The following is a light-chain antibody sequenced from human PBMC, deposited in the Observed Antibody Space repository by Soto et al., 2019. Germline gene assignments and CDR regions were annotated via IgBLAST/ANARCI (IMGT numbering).Light chain of an antibody. V-gene: IGKV3-20*01. CDR2: GAS. J-gene: IGKJ1*01. CDR1: PSVSSSY. CDR3: QQYGSSPRT. Sequence: EIGLTQSPGTLSLSPGEIATLSCRASPSVSSSYLAWYQQKPGQAPRLLIYGASSRATGIPDRFSGSGSGTDFTLTISRLEPEDVAVYYCQQYGSSPRTFGQGTKVEIK.